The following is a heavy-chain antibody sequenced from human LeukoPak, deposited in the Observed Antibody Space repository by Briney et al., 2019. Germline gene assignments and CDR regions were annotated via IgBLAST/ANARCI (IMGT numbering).Heavy chain of an antibody. CDR2: ISWNSGSI. J-gene: IGHJ3*02. Sequence: GGSLRLSCAASGFTFDDYAMHWVRQAPGKGLEWVSGISWNSGSIGYADSVKGRFTISRDNAKNSLYLQMNSLRAEDMALYYCAKEYSSSWYYAFDIWGQGTMVTVSS. D-gene: IGHD6-13*01. V-gene: IGHV3-9*03. CDR3: AKEYSSSWYYAFDI. CDR1: GFTFDDYA.